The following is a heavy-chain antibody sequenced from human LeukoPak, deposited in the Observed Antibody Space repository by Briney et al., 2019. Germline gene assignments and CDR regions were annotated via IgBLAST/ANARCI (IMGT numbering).Heavy chain of an antibody. CDR2: INPSGGST. Sequence: ASVKVSCKASGYTFTSYYMHWVRQAPGQGLEWMGIINPSGGSTSYAQKFQGRVTMTRDMSTSTVYMELSSLRSEDTAVYYCARGSIVATSYYYMDVRGKGTTVTVSS. V-gene: IGHV1-46*01. D-gene: IGHD5-12*01. J-gene: IGHJ6*03. CDR3: ARGSIVATSYYYMDV. CDR1: GYTFTSYY.